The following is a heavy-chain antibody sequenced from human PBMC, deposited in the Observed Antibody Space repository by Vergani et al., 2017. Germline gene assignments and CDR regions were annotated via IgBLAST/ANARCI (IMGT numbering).Heavy chain of an antibody. CDR2: IWYDGSNK. CDR3: ARVDGWDPRGPFDY. CDR1: GFTFSSYG. Sequence: VQLVESGGGLVKPGGSLRLSCAASGFTFSSYGMHWVRQAPGKGLEWVAVIWYDGSNKYYADSVKGRFTISRDNAKNSLYLQMNSLRAEDTAVYYCARVDGWDPRGPFDYWGQGTLVTVSS. J-gene: IGHJ4*02. D-gene: IGHD1-26*01. V-gene: IGHV3-33*01.